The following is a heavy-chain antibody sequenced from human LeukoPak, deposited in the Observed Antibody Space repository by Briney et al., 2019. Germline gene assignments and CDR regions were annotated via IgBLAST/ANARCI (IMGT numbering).Heavy chain of an antibody. CDR2: ISYDGRNK. Sequence: PGGSLRLSCAASEFTFNNHDMHWVRQAPGKGLEWVAAISYDGRNKYYADSVKGRFTISRDNSKNSLSLQMNSLRAEDTAVYYCARVRLFRQKAFDIWGQGTMVTVSS. V-gene: IGHV3-30*03. D-gene: IGHD3-22*01. CDR3: ARVRLFRQKAFDI. CDR1: EFTFNNHD. J-gene: IGHJ3*02.